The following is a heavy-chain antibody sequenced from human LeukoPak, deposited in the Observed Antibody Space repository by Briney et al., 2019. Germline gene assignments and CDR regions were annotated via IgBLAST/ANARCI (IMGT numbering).Heavy chain of an antibody. CDR3: ARHPGRLFDY. V-gene: IGHV4-59*08. J-gene: IGHJ4*02. CDR2: IYYSGST. CDR1: GGSISSYY. Sequence: PSETLSLTCTVSGGSISSYYWSWIRQPPGKGLEWIGHIYYSGSTHYNPSLKSRVTMSVDTSKNQFSLKLSSVTAADTAVYYCARHPGRLFDYWGQGTLVTVSS.